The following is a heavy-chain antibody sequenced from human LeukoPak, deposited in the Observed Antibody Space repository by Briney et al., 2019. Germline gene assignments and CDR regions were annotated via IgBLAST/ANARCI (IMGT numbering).Heavy chain of an antibody. CDR1: GFTFSSYS. J-gene: IGHJ4*02. V-gene: IGHV3-48*04. CDR2: ITASGTAM. CDR3: AKAAGYGSSWPFDY. Sequence: GGSLRLSCAASGFTFSSYSMNWVRQAPGKGLEWVSHITASGTAMFYADSVKGRFTISRDSAKNSLYLQMDSLRAEDTALYYCAKAAGYGSSWPFDYWGQGTLVTVSS. D-gene: IGHD6-13*01.